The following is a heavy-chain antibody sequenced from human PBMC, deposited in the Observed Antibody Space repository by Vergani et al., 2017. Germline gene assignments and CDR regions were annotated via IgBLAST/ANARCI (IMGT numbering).Heavy chain of an antibody. CDR3: ARVYGDYTGGYYYYYMDV. Sequence: EVQLVESGGGLVQPGRSLRLSCAASGFTFDDYAMHWVRQAPGKGLEWVSGISWNSGSIGYADSVKGRFTISRDNAKNSLYLQMNSLRAEDTAVYYCARVYGDYTGGYYYYYMDVWGKGTTVTVSS. CDR2: ISWNSGSI. J-gene: IGHJ6*03. D-gene: IGHD4-17*01. V-gene: IGHV3-9*01. CDR1: GFTFDDYA.